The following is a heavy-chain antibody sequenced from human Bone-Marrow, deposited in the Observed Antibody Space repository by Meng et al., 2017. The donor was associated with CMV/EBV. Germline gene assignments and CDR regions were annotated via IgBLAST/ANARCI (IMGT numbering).Heavy chain of an antibody. Sequence: GESLKISCAASGFTFSSYGMHWVRQAPGKGLEWVAFIRYDGSNKYYADSVKGRFTISRDNSKNTLYLQMNSLRAEDTAVYYCAKNSDGTMVWFGELLTYYYGMDVWGQGTTVTVSS. CDR1: GFTFSSYG. V-gene: IGHV3-30*02. CDR2: IRYDGSNK. CDR3: AKNSDGTMVWFGELLTYYYGMDV. J-gene: IGHJ6*02. D-gene: IGHD3-10*01.